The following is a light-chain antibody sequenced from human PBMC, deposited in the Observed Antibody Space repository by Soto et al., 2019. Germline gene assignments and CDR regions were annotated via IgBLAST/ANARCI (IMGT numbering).Light chain of an antibody. CDR3: QQSYSTPQT. Sequence: DIQMTQSPSSLSASVGDRVTITCRASQSISSYLNWYQQKPGKAPKLLIYAASSLQSGVPSRFSGSGFGTDFTLTISSLQPEYFATYYCQQSYSTPQTFGQGTKVDIK. J-gene: IGKJ1*01. CDR1: QSISSY. V-gene: IGKV1-39*01. CDR2: AAS.